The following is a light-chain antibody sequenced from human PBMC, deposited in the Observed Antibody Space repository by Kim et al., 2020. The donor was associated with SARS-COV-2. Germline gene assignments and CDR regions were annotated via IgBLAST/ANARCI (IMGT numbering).Light chain of an antibody. V-gene: IGKV3-20*01. CDR2: GTS. Sequence: LSPGERATLSCRASQSVSSSYLGWYQQKSGQAPRLLMYGTSTRATGIPDRFSGSGSGTDFTLTISRLEPEDFAVYYCQQYGNAPYTFGQGTKLE. J-gene: IGKJ2*01. CDR1: QSVSSSY. CDR3: QQYGNAPYT.